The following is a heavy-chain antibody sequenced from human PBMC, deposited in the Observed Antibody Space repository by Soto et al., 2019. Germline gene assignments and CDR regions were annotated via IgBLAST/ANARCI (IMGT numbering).Heavy chain of an antibody. CDR1: GYTFTGYY. Sequence: QVQLVQSGAEVKKPGASVKVSCKASGYTFTGYYMHWVRQAPGQGLEWMGWINPNSGGTNYAQKFQGWVTMTRDTSISTAYMELSRLRSDDKAVYYCARAPRITIFGVVTPYYGMDVWGQGTTVTVSS. V-gene: IGHV1-2*04. CDR3: ARAPRITIFGVVTPYYGMDV. J-gene: IGHJ6*02. D-gene: IGHD3-3*01. CDR2: INPNSGGT.